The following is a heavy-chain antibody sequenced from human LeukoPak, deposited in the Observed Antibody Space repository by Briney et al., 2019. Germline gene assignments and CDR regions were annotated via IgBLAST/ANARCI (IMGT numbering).Heavy chain of an antibody. CDR3: AKRGYDRGGYYGYFDY. Sequence: GGSLRLSCAASGFTFSNYAMSWVRQAPGKGLEWVSVISGSGGSTYYADSVQGRFTISRDNSENTVYLQMNSLRGEDTAVYYCAKRGYDRGGYYGYFDYWAQGTLVTVSS. D-gene: IGHD3-22*01. V-gene: IGHV3-23*01. CDR2: ISGSGGST. J-gene: IGHJ4*02. CDR1: GFTFSNYA.